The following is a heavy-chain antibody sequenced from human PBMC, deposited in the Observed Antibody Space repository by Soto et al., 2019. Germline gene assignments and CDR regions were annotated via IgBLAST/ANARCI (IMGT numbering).Heavy chain of an antibody. D-gene: IGHD2-15*01. CDR3: ARGIVVVVAANPSTFDY. CDR1: GGTFSGYY. Sequence: PSETLSLTCAVYGGTFSGYYWSWIRQPPGKGLEWIGEINHSGSTNYNPSLKSRVTISVDTSKNQFSLKLSSVTAADTAVYYCARGIVVVVAANPSTFDYWAQGTLVTVSS. J-gene: IGHJ4*02. CDR2: INHSGST. V-gene: IGHV4-34*01.